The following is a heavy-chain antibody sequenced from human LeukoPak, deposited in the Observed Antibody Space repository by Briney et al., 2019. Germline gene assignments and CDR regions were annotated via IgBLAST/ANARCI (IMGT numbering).Heavy chain of an antibody. CDR3: VRPSSGYSLDY. D-gene: IGHD3-22*01. Sequence: GGSRRLSCAASGFTFSDYYMSWIRLAPGKGLEWVSYISSSSSYTNYADSVKGRFTISRDNAKNSLYLQMNSLRAEDTAVYYFVRPSSGYSLDYWGQGALVTVSS. CDR1: GFTFSDYY. V-gene: IGHV3-11*03. CDR2: ISSSSSYT. J-gene: IGHJ4*02.